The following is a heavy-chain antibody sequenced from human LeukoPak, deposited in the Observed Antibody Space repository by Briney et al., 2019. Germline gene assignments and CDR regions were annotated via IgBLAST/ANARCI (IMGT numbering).Heavy chain of an antibody. CDR3: ARGEGFDP. J-gene: IGHJ5*02. V-gene: IGHV3-53*01. CDR2: IYSGGST. D-gene: IGHD1-26*01. Sequence: GGSLRLSCAPSVFSLSRNYMRSVRQAPGKGLEWVSAIYSGGSTYYADSVKGRFTISRDNSKNTLYLQMNSLRAEDTAVYYCARGEGFDPWGQGTLVTVSS. CDR1: VFSLSRNY.